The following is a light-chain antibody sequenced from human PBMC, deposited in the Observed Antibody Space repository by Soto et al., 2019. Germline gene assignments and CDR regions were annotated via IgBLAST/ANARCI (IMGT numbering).Light chain of an antibody. CDR2: EVS. CDR3: SSYTGSSTLV. V-gene: IGLV2-14*01. CDR1: SSDVGGYNY. Sequence: QSALTQPASVSGSPGQSITLSCTGTSSDVGGYNYVSWYQQHPGKAPKLMIYEVSNRPSGVSNRFSGSKSGNTASLTISGLQADDEADYYCSSYTGSSTLVFGGGTKLTVL. J-gene: IGLJ3*02.